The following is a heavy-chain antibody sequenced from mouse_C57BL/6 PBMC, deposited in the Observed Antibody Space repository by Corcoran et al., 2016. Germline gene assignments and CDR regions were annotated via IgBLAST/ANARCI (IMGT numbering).Heavy chain of an antibody. CDR3: ARFITTPDY. Sequence: EVQLQQSGPELVKPGASVKISCKASGYTFTDYYMNWVKQSHGKSLERIGDINPNNGGTSYNQKFKGKATLTVDKSSSTAYMELRSLTSEDSAVYYCARFITTPDYWGQGTTLTVSS. V-gene: IGHV1-26*01. D-gene: IGHD1-1*01. CDR2: INPNNGGT. J-gene: IGHJ2*01. CDR1: GYTFTDYY.